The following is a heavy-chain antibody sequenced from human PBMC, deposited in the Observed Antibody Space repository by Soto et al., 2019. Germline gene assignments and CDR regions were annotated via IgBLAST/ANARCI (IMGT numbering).Heavy chain of an antibody. CDR3: ASPRQGNYDFLSGYYALEY. CDR1: GASISSSRSY. D-gene: IGHD3-3*01. V-gene: IGHV4-39*01. J-gene: IGHJ4*02. CDR2: FYYTGGT. Sequence: SETLSLTCTVSGASISSSRSYWGWVRQPPGKGLEWIVSFYYTGGTYSTYYNPSLKSRVTISVDTSKSQFSLNLRSVTAADTAVYYCASPRQGNYDFLSGYYALEYWGQGTLVTV.